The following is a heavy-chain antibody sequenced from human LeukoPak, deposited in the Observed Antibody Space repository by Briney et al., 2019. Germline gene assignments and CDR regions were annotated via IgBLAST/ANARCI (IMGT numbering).Heavy chain of an antibody. CDR3: ARLGQQLDY. CDR1: GYTFTGYY. D-gene: IGHD5-24*01. V-gene: IGHV1-2*06. J-gene: IGHJ4*02. Sequence: ASVKVSXKASGYTFTGYYMHWVRQAPGQGLEWMGRINPDSGGTNYAQKFQDRVTMTRDTSISTAYMELSRLRSDDTAMYYCARLGQQLDYWGQGTLVTVSS. CDR2: INPDSGGT.